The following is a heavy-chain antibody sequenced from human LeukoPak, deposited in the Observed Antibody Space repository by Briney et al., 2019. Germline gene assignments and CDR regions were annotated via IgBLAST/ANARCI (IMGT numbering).Heavy chain of an antibody. CDR2: IIPIFGTA. Sequence: GASVKVSCKASGGTFSSYAISWVRQAPGQGLEWMGRIIPIFGTANYAQKFQGRVTITTDESTSTAYMELSSLRSEDTAVYYCARPRGYCSSTSCYGDAFDIWGQGTMVTVSS. D-gene: IGHD2-2*01. V-gene: IGHV1-69*05. CDR3: ARPRGYCSSTSCYGDAFDI. CDR1: GGTFSSYA. J-gene: IGHJ3*02.